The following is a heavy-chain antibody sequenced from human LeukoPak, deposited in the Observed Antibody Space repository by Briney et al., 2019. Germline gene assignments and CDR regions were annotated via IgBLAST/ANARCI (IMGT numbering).Heavy chain of an antibody. D-gene: IGHD6-6*01. CDR1: GGSISSSSYY. J-gene: IGHJ5*02. V-gene: IGHV4-39*02. Sequence: SETLSLTCTVSGGSISSSSYYWGWIRQPPGKGLEWIGSIYYSGSTYYNPSLKSRVTISVDTSKNQFSPQLNSVTPEDTAVYYCAREYSSSSYNWFDPWGQGTLVTVSS. CDR3: AREYSSSSYNWFDP. CDR2: IYYSGST.